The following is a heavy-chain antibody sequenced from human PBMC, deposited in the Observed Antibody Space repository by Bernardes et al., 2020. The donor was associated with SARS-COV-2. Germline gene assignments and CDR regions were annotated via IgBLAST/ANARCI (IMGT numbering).Heavy chain of an antibody. CDR2: INPSGGIP. CDR1: GYTFTSYY. V-gene: IGHV1-46*01. D-gene: IGHD6-13*01. J-gene: IGHJ6*02. Sequence: KVSCKASGYTFTSYYMHWVRQAPGQGLEWMGIINPSGGIPSYAQKFQGRVTMTRDTSTSTVYMELSSLRSEDTAVYYCARDQAPYRSSWYFRRDWGGMDVWGQGTTVTVSS. CDR3: ARDQAPYRSSWYFRRDWGGMDV.